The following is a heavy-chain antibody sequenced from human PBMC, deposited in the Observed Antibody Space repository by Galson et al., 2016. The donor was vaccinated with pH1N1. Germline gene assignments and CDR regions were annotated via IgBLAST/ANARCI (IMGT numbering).Heavy chain of an antibody. D-gene: IGHD2-2*01. CDR2: IYPGDSDT. V-gene: IGHV5-51*01. Sequence: QSGAEVKKPGESLKISCKGSGYTFTAYWIGWVRQMPGKGLEWMGIIYPGDSDTRYSPSFRGQVTMSADKSTSTAYLQWSSLKASDTAIYYCARRGGGDHSTSAGNWLDPWGQGTQVTVSS. CDR1: GYTFTAYW. J-gene: IGHJ5*02. CDR3: ARRGGGDHSTSAGNWLDP.